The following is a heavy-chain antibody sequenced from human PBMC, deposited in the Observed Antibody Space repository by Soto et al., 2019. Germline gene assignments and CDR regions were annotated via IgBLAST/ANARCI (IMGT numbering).Heavy chain of an antibody. CDR1: GFTFGTYG. CDR2: ITNGNT. CDR3: AKDKERGGYDSDFDS. V-gene: IGHV3-23*01. D-gene: IGHD3-3*01. J-gene: IGHJ4*02. Sequence: GGSLRLSCAASGFTFGTYGMGWVRQAPGKGLEWVSTITNGNTYYAASVKGRFTISRDNSKNTLYLLMSSLRAEDTALYYCAKDKERGGYDSDFDSWGQGTLVTVSS.